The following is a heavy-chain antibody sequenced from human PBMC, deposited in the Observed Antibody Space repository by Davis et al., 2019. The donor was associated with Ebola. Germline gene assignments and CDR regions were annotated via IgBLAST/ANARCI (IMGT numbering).Heavy chain of an antibody. J-gene: IGHJ2*01. D-gene: IGHD4-17*01. CDR1: GGSISNSNYY. Sequence: SETLSLTCTVSGGSISNSNYYWAWIRQPPGKGLEWIGSFYHSGSTYYNPSLKSRVTISVDTSKNQFSLKLSSVTAADTAVYYCARPLNDYGDYWYFDLWGRGTLVTVSS. V-gene: IGHV4-39*07. CDR3: ARPLNDYGDYWYFDL. CDR2: FYHSGST.